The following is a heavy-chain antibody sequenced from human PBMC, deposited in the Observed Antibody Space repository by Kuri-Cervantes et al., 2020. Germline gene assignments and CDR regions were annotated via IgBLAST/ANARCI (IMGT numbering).Heavy chain of an antibody. V-gene: IGHV3-11*01. CDR1: GFTFSDYY. CDR2: ISSSGSTI. D-gene: IGHD1-26*01. CDR3: ARIPVSGSYYAGGYFDY. Sequence: GGSLRLSCAASGFTFSDYYMSWIRQAPGKGLEWVSYISSSGSTIYYADSVKGRFTISRDNAKNSLYPQMNSLRAEDTAVYYCARIPVSGSYYAGGYFDYWGQGTLVTVSS. J-gene: IGHJ4*02.